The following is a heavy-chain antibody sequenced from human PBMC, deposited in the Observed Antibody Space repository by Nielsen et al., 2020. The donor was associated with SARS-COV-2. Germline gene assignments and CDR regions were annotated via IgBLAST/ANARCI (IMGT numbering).Heavy chain of an antibody. CDR2: INHSGST. CDR3: ASGSFRYGSGSYLFDY. Sequence: SETLSLTCAVYGGSFSGYYWSWIRQPPGKGLEWIGEINHSGSTNYNPSLKSRVTISVDTSKNQFSLKLSSVTAADTAVYYCASGSFRYGSGSYLFDYWGQGTLVTVS. CDR1: GGSFSGYY. V-gene: IGHV4-34*01. J-gene: IGHJ4*02. D-gene: IGHD3-10*01.